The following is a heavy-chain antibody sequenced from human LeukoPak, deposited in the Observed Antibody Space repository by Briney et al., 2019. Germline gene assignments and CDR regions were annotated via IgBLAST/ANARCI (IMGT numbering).Heavy chain of an antibody. CDR3: ARETEKQWQY. J-gene: IGHJ3*01. CDR1: GGSISSYY. V-gene: IGHV4-59*01. CDR2: IYYSGST. Sequence: SETLSLTCTVSGGSISSYYWSWIRQPPGKGLEWIGYIYYSGSTNYNPSLKSRVTISVDTSKNQFSLKLSSVTAADTAVYYCARETEKQWQYWGQGTMATVSS. D-gene: IGHD6-19*01.